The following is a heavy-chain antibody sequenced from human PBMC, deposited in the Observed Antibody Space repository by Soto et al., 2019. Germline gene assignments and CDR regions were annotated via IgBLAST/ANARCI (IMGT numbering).Heavy chain of an antibody. Sequence: ASVKVSCKASGYTFTSYDINWVRQATGQGLEWMGWMNPNSGNTGYAQKFQGRVTMTRNTSISTAYMELSSLRSEDTAVYYCAGPTGHYYDSSGYNDAFDIWGQGXMVTV. V-gene: IGHV1-8*01. J-gene: IGHJ3*02. CDR2: MNPNSGNT. CDR1: GYTFTSYD. D-gene: IGHD3-22*01. CDR3: AGPTGHYYDSSGYNDAFDI.